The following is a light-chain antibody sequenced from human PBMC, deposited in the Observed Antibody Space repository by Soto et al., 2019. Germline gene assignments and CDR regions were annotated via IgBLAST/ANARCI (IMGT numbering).Light chain of an antibody. J-gene: IGKJ2*01. CDR2: GAS. Sequence: EIVLTQSPGTLSLSPGERATLSCRASQSASSIYFAWYQQKPGQPPRLLIYGASTRATGIPDRFSGSGSGTDFTLTISRLEPEDFAVYFCQQFGSSPYTFGQGTKLEIK. CDR1: QSASSIY. CDR3: QQFGSSPYT. V-gene: IGKV3-20*01.